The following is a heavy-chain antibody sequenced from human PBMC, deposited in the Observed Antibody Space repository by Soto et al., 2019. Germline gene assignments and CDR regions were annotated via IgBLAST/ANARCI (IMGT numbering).Heavy chain of an antibody. J-gene: IGHJ4*02. Sequence: PGGSLRLSCAASGFTVSSNYMSWVRQAPGKGLEWVSVIYSGGSTYYADSVKGRFTISRDNSRNTLYLQMNSLRAEDTAVYYCAREHVVVLAATIPGDWGQGTLVTVS. CDR1: GFTVSSNY. D-gene: IGHD2-15*01. CDR3: AREHVVVLAATIPGD. CDR2: IYSGGST. V-gene: IGHV3-66*02.